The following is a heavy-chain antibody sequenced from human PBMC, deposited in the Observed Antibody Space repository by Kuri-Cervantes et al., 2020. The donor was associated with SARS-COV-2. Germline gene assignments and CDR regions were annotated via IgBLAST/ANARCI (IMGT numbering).Heavy chain of an antibody. CDR3: ARDFIAAAGIDY. D-gene: IGHD6-13*01. CDR1: GGTFSSYA. Sequence: SVKVSCKASGGTFSSYAISWVRQAPGQGFEWMGRIIPILGTANYAQKFQGRVTITADKSTSTAYMELSSLRSEDTAVYYCARDFIAAAGIDYWGQGTLVTVSS. V-gene: IGHV1-69*04. CDR2: IIPILGTA. J-gene: IGHJ4*02.